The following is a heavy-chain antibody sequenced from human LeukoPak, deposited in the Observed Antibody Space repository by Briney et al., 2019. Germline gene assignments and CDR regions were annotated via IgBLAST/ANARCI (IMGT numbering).Heavy chain of an antibody. V-gene: IGHV3-15*01. CDR3: TTDPRGWLPPPGSDY. D-gene: IGHD6-19*01. CDR1: GFTFNNAW. Sequence: GGSLRLSCAASGFTFNNAWMSWVRQAPGKGLEWVGRIKSKTDGGTTDYAAPVKGRFTISRDDSKNTLYLQMNSLKTEDTAVYYCTTDPRGWLPPPGSDYWGQGTLVTVSS. CDR2: IKSKTDGGTT. J-gene: IGHJ4*02.